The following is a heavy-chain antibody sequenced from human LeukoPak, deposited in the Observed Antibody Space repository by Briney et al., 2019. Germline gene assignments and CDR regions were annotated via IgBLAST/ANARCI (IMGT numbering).Heavy chain of an antibody. CDR2: ISAYNGNT. D-gene: IGHD6-13*01. V-gene: IGHV1-18*01. Sequence: ASVKVSCKASGYTFTSYGISWVRQAPGQGLEWMGWISAYNGNTNYAQKLQGRVTMTTDTSTSTAYMELRSLRSDDTAVYFCAALQQLTTSDYWGQGTLVTVSS. CDR1: GYTFTSYG. CDR3: AALQQLTTSDY. J-gene: IGHJ4*02.